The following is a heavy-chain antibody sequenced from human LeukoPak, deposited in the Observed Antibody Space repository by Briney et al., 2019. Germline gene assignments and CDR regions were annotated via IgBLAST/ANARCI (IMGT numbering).Heavy chain of an antibody. D-gene: IGHD2-15*01. V-gene: IGHV1-2*06. CDR1: GYTFAGYY. CDR3: ATPPECSSGSCLSY. Sequence: ASVKVSCKASGYTFAGYYMYWVRQAPGQELEWMGRINPNSGGTNYAQKFQGRVTMTRDTSISTAYVELSSLRFDDTAVYYCATPPECSSGSCLSYWGQGTLVTVSS. J-gene: IGHJ4*02. CDR2: INPNSGGT.